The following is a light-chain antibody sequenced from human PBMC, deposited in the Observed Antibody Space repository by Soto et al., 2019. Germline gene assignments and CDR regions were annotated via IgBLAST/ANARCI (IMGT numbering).Light chain of an antibody. V-gene: IGKV1-5*03. Sequence: DIQMTQSPSTLSASVGDRVTITCRASQSISTWLAWYQQKPGKAPKLLIYSASDLESGVPSRFSGSGFGTEFTLTINSLQPADFATYYCQQYNSYSTFGPATFGQGTKVDIK. CDR1: QSISTW. CDR3: QQYNSYSTFGPAT. CDR2: SAS. J-gene: IGKJ1*01.